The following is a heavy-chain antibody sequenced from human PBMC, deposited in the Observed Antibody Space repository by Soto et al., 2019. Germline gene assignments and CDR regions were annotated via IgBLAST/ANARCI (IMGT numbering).Heavy chain of an antibody. J-gene: IGHJ5*02. CDR2: IYYSGST. D-gene: IGHD5-18*01. V-gene: IGHV4-59*01. CDR1: GGSISSYY. Sequence: LSLTCTVSGGSISSYYWSWIRQPPGKGLEWIGYIYYSGSTNYNPSLKSRVTISVDTSKNQFSLKLSSVTAADTAVYYCARGGDTAGFDPWGQGTLVTVSS. CDR3: ARGGDTAGFDP.